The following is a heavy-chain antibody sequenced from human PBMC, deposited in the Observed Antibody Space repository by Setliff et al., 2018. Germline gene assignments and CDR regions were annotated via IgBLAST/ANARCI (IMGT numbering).Heavy chain of an antibody. CDR3: ARGGYSRGPPVYYFDY. CDR1: GGSFSGYY. V-gene: IGHV4-34*01. CDR2: INHSGST. J-gene: IGHJ4*02. Sequence: SETLSLTCAVYGGSFSGYYWSWIRQPPGKGLEWIGEINHSGSTNYNPSLKSRVTISVDTAKNQFSLKLSSVTAADTAVYYCARGGYSRGPPVYYFDYWGQGTLVTVSS. D-gene: IGHD5-12*01.